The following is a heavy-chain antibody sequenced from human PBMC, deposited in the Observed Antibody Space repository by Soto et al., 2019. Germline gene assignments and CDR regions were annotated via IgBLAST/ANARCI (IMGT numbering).Heavy chain of an antibody. CDR1: GFSFRTYW. D-gene: IGHD2-15*01. Sequence: GWSLRLSCAASGFSFRTYWMSWVRQAPGRGLEWVANIKQDGSAKYYVDSVRGRFTISRDNGNNSLHLHMDSLRAEDTAIYYCARSCSGHSCFDYNWFDPWGQGTLVTVSS. CDR3: ARSCSGHSCFDYNWFDP. J-gene: IGHJ5*02. V-gene: IGHV3-7*01. CDR2: IKQDGSAK.